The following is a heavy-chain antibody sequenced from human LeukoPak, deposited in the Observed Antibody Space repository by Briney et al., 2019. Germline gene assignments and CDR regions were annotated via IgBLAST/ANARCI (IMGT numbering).Heavy chain of an antibody. CDR1: GFTFDDYA. CDR3: AKDRDGYNSPFDY. J-gene: IGHJ4*02. D-gene: IGHD5-24*01. CDR2: ISGSGGST. V-gene: IGHV3-23*01. Sequence: PGGSLRLSCAASGFTFDDYAMHWVRQAPGKGLEWVSGISGSGGSTYYADSVRGRFTISRDNSKNTLYLQMNSLRAEDTAVYYCAKDRDGYNSPFDYWGQGTLVTVSS.